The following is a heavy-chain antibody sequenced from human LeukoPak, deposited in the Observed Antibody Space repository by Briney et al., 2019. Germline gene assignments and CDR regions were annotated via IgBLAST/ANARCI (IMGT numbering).Heavy chain of an antibody. Sequence: GGSLRLSCVASGFSFPSHTMTWVRQAPGKGLEWVSSISGSGTSTYYADSVKGRFTISRDNSKNTLNLQMNSLRVEDTAVYYCAKAWSTATIGRYFDYWGQGTLVTVSS. J-gene: IGHJ4*02. D-gene: IGHD5-24*01. CDR2: ISGSGTST. CDR1: GFSFPSHT. V-gene: IGHV3-23*01. CDR3: AKAWSTATIGRYFDY.